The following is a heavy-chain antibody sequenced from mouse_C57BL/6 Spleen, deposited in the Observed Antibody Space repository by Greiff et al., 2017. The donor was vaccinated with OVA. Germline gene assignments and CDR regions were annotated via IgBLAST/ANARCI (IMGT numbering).Heavy chain of an antibody. CDR1: GYSITSGYY. J-gene: IGHJ4*01. CDR3: ARGDYGNYGAMDY. D-gene: IGHD2-1*01. Sequence: DVKLVESGPGLVKPSQSLSLTCSVTGYSITSGYYWNWIRQFPGNKLEWMGYISYDGSNNYNPSLKNRISITRDTSKNQFFLKLNSVTTEDTATYYCARGDYGNYGAMDYWGQGTSVTVSS. V-gene: IGHV3-6*01. CDR2: ISYDGSN.